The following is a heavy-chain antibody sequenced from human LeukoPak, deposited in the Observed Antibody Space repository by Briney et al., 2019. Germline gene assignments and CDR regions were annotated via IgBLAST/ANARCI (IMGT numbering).Heavy chain of an antibody. D-gene: IGHD6-13*01. CDR1: GGSISSYY. CDR2: IYYSGST. J-gene: IGHJ3*02. Sequence: SETLSLTFTVSGGSISSYYWSWIRQPPGKGLEWIGYIYYSGSTNYNPSLKSRVTISVDTSKNQFSLKLSSVTAADTAVYYCARGPGYSSSWYLDAFDIWGQGTMVTVSS. CDR3: ARGPGYSSSWYLDAFDI. V-gene: IGHV4-59*01.